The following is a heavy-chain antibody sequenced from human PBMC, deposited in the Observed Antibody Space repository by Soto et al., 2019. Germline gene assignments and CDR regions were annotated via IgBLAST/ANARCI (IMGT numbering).Heavy chain of an antibody. CDR1: GGSISSYY. J-gene: IGHJ6*02. CDR3: ARDYSSSWYGMDV. CDR2: IYYSGST. D-gene: IGHD6-13*01. V-gene: IGHV4-59*01. Sequence: PSETLSLTCTVSGGSISSYYWSWIRQPPGKGLEWIGYIYYSGSTNYNPSLKSRVTISVDTSKSQFSLKLSSVTAADTAVYYCARDYSSSWYGMDVWGQGTTVTVSS.